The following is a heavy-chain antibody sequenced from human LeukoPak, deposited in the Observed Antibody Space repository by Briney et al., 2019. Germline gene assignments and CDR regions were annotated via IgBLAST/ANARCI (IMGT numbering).Heavy chain of an antibody. CDR3: TRDRHYYDSSGYPRRYFDY. CDR2: IRSKAYGGTT. V-gene: IGHV3-49*04. J-gene: IGHJ4*02. Sequence: PGGPLRLSCTASGFTFGDYAMSWVRQAPGKGLEWVGFIRSKAYGGTTEYAASVKGRFTISRGDSKSIAYLQMNSLKTEDTAVYYCTRDRHYYDSSGYPRRYFDYWGQGTLVTVSS. CDR1: GFTFGDYA. D-gene: IGHD3-22*01.